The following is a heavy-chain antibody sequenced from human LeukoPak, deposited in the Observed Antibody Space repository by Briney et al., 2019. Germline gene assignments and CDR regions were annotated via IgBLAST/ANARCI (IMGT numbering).Heavy chain of an antibody. CDR3: AKDRGYDFSYYFDY. CDR1: GFTVSINS. V-gene: IGHV3-30*18. D-gene: IGHD5-12*01. Sequence: GGSLRLSCTVSGFTVSINSMNWVRQAPGKGLEWVAVISYDGSNKYYADSVKGRFTISRDNSKNTLYLQMNSLRAEDTAVYYCAKDRGYDFSYYFDYWGQGTLVTVSS. CDR2: ISYDGSNK. J-gene: IGHJ4*02.